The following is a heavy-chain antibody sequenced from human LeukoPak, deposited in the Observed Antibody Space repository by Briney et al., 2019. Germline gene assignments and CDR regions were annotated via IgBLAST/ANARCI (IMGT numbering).Heavy chain of an antibody. CDR2: INPNSGGT. V-gene: IGHV1-2*02. J-gene: IGHJ5*02. Sequence: ASVKVSCKASGYTFTGYYMHWVRQAPGQGLEWMGWINPNSGGTNYAQKFQGRVTMTRDTSISTAYMELGRLRSDDTAVYYCARDLRYYGSGNGWFDPWGQGTLVTVSS. D-gene: IGHD3-10*01. CDR3: ARDLRYYGSGNGWFDP. CDR1: GYTFTGYY.